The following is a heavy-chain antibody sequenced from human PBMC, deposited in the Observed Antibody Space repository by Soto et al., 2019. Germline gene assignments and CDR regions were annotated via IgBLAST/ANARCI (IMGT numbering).Heavy chain of an antibody. J-gene: IGHJ4*02. CDR3: AGSPQWGQVDY. V-gene: IGHV2-5*02. D-gene: IGHD1-26*01. Sequence: QITLKESGPTLVKPTQTLTLTCTFSGFSLSTSGVGVGWIRQPPGKALEWLALIYWDDDKRYSPSLKSRLTXTXXTSKNQVVLTMTNMDPVDTATYYCAGSPQWGQVDYWGQGTLVTVSS. CDR1: GFSLSTSGVG. CDR2: IYWDDDK.